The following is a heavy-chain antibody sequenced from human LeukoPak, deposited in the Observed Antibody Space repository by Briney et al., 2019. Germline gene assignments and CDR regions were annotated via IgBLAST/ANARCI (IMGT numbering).Heavy chain of an antibody. CDR3: AREEGVVPAASFDY. Sequence: PGGSLRLSCAASGFTFSSYIMIWVRQAPGKGLEWVSSISSSSSYIYYADSVKGRFTISRDNAKNSLYLQMTSLRAEDTAVYYCAREEGVVPAASFDYWGQGTLVTVSS. CDR1: GFTFSSYI. J-gene: IGHJ4*02. V-gene: IGHV3-21*01. D-gene: IGHD2-2*01. CDR2: ISSSSSYI.